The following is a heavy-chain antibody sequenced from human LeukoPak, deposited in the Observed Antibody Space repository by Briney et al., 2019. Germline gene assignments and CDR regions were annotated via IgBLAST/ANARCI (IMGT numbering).Heavy chain of an antibody. CDR3: AKRGIVIRAVIIVGFHKEAYYFDY. CDR1: GFTFSSYE. D-gene: IGHD3-10*01. V-gene: IGHV3-48*03. Sequence: GGSLRLSCAASGFTFSSYEMNWVRQAPGKGLEWVSYISSSGSTIYYADSVKGRFTISRDNPKNTLYLQMNSLRAEDTAVYFCAKRGIVIRAVIIVGFHKEAYYFDYWGQGALVTVSS. CDR2: ISSSGSTI. J-gene: IGHJ4*02.